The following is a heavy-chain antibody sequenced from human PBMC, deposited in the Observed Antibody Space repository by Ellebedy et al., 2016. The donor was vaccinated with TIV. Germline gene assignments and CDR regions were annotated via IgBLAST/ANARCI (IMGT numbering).Heavy chain of an antibody. CDR3: VRGAGFALDV. Sequence: PGGSLRLSCVASRFTLGSYWMSWVRQAPGKGLERVANIKQDGSERYYVDSVKGRFTISRDNAKNSLYLQMNTLRAEDTAVYYCVRGAGFALDVWGQGTTVTVS. D-gene: IGHD3-10*01. J-gene: IGHJ6*02. V-gene: IGHV3-7*01. CDR1: RFTLGSYW. CDR2: IKQDGSER.